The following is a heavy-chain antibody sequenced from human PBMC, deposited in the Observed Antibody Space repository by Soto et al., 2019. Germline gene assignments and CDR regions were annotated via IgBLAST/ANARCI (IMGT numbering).Heavy chain of an antibody. CDR1: GFTFSSYA. CDR2: ISGSGGNT. CDR3: AKPTLYCSSTSCYDY. D-gene: IGHD2-2*01. Sequence: EVQLLESGGGLVQPGGSLRLSCAAPGFTFSSYAMTWVRQAPGKGLEWVSVISGSGGNTYYADSVKGRFTISRDNSKNTLYLQMNSLRAEDTAVYYCAKPTLYCSSTSCYDYWGQGTLVIVSS. V-gene: IGHV3-23*01. J-gene: IGHJ4*02.